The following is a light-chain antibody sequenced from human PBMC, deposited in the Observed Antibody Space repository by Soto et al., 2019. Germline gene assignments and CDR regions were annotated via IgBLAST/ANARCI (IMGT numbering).Light chain of an antibody. CDR1: SSDVGGYDY. V-gene: IGLV2-14*01. CDR3: SSYSIRTAYL. J-gene: IGLJ1*01. CDR2: EVS. Sequence: QSVLAQPASVSGSPGQSITISCTGTSSDVGGYDYVSWYQLHPGKAPKLMVFEVSNRPSGVSYRFSGSKSGNTASLTISGLQAEEEADYFCSSYSIRTAYLFGTGTKVTV.